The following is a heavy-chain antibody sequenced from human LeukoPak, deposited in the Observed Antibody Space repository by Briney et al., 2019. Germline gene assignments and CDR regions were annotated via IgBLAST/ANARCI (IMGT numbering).Heavy chain of an antibody. CDR3: AREGGPYRPLDY. CDR2: VNLQGST. V-gene: IGHV4-4*02. Sequence: SETLSLTCGVSGGSISNPNWWTLVRQPPGKGLEWIGEVNLQGSTNYNPSLKSRVAISVDKSENHISLKLTSVTAADTAVYYCAREGGPYRPLDYSGQGTLVTVAS. J-gene: IGHJ4*02. CDR1: GGSISNPNW.